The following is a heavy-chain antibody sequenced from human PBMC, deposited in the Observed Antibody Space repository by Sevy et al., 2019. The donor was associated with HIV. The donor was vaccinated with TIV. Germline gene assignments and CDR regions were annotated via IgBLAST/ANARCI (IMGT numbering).Heavy chain of an antibody. Sequence: GGSLRLSCAASGFTFSDYWMSWVRQAPGKGLEWVSAISGSGGSTYYADSVKGRFTISRDNSKNTLYLQMNSLRAEDTAVYYCAKEDDYIWGSYRPFGYWGQGTLVTVSS. V-gene: IGHV3-23*01. J-gene: IGHJ4*02. CDR3: AKEDDYIWGSYRPFGY. D-gene: IGHD3-16*02. CDR2: ISGSGGST. CDR1: GFTFSDYW.